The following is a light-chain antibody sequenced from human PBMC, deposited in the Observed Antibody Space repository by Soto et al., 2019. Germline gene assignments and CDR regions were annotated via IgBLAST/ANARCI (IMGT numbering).Light chain of an antibody. CDR3: QQSNSSPPT. V-gene: IGKV3D-15*01. J-gene: IGKJ5*01. Sequence: EIVLTQSPATLSVSPGERATLSCRASQSVSSNLAWYQQKPGQAPRLLIYSASSRATGIPDRFSGSGSGTDFTLTISSLQPEDFATYFCQQSNSSPPTFGGGTRLEI. CDR1: QSVSSN. CDR2: SAS.